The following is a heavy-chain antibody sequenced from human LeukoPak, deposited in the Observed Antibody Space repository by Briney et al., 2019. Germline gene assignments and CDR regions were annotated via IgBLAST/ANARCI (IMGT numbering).Heavy chain of an antibody. Sequence: PGGSLRLSCAASGFTFSSYAMSWVRQASGKGLEWVSAISGSGGSTYYADSVKGRFTISRDNSKNTLYLQMNSLRAEDTAVYYCAKDIYYYDSSGYYGLFDYWGQGTLVTVSS. D-gene: IGHD3-22*01. CDR3: AKDIYYYDSSGYYGLFDY. CDR2: ISGSGGST. V-gene: IGHV3-23*01. J-gene: IGHJ4*02. CDR1: GFTFSSYA.